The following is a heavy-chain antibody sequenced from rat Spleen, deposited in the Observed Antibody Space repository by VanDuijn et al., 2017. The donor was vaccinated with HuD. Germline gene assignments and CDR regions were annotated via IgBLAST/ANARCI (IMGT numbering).Heavy chain of an antibody. CDR2: ISPSGGST. Sequence: EVQLVESGGGLVQPGRSLKLSCAASGFTFSNYGMAWVRQAPTKGLEWVASISPSGGSTYYPDSVKGRFTISRDNAKSTLYLQMDSLRSEDTATYYCATVNSGFDYWGQGVMVTVSS. V-gene: IGHV5S13*01. CDR1: GFTFSNYG. D-gene: IGHD4-3*01. CDR3: ATVNSGFDY. J-gene: IGHJ2*01.